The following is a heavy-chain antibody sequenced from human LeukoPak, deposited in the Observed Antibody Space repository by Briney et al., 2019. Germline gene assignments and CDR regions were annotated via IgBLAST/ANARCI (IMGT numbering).Heavy chain of an antibody. CDR2: INHSGST. CDR1: GGSFSGYY. V-gene: IGHV4-34*01. CDR3: ARTNGPSYYFDY. J-gene: IGHJ4*02. D-gene: IGHD2-8*01. Sequence: SETLSLTCAVYGGSFSGYYWNWIRQPPGKGLEWIGEINHSGSTNYNPSLKSRVTISVDTSKNQFSLKLSSVTAADTAVYYCARTNGPSYYFDYWGQGTLVTVSS.